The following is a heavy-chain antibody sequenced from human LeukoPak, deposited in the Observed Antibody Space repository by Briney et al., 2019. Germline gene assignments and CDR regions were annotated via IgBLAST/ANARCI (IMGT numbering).Heavy chain of an antibody. V-gene: IGHV4-61*02. CDR2: IYTSGST. CDR3: ARGAYGSGSYQLYNWFDP. Sequence: PSETLSLTCTVSGDSISSGSYYWTWIRQPAGKGLEWIGRIYTSGSTNYNPSLKSRVTISVDTSKNQFSLKLSSVTAADTAVYYCARGAYGSGSYQLYNWFDPWGQGTLVTVSS. CDR1: GDSISSGSYY. J-gene: IGHJ5*02. D-gene: IGHD3-10*01.